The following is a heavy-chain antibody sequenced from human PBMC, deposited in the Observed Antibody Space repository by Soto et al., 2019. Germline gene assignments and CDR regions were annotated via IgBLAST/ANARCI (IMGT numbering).Heavy chain of an antibody. J-gene: IGHJ4*02. D-gene: IGHD3-22*01. CDR2: ISGSGGST. V-gene: IGHV3-23*01. Sequence: EVQLLESGGGLVQPGGSLRLSCVASGFTFSSYAMSWVRQAPGKGLEWVSAISGSGGSTYYADSVKGRFTISRDNSKNTLYLQMNSLRAEDTAVYYCAKDGGYAYYDSSGYYFGYWGQGTLVTVSS. CDR1: GFTFSSYA. CDR3: AKDGGYAYYDSSGYYFGY.